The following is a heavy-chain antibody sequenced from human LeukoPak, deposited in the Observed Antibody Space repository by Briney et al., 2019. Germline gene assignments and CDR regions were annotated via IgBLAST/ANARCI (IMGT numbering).Heavy chain of an antibody. Sequence: GGSLRLSCAASGFTFSSYGMHWVRQAPGKGLEWVAVIWYDGSNKYYADSVQGRFTISRDNSKNTLYLQMNSLRAEDTAIYYCAKRSLQAVTGNFDYWGQGTLVTVSS. CDR3: AKRSLQAVTGNFDY. J-gene: IGHJ4*02. D-gene: IGHD2-21*02. CDR2: IWYDGSNK. CDR1: GFTFSSYG. V-gene: IGHV3-33*06.